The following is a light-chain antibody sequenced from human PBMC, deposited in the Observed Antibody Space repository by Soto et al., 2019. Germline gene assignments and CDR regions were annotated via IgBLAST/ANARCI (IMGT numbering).Light chain of an antibody. CDR3: CSYVGRNTYV. V-gene: IGLV2-11*01. CDR1: SSDVGGYNY. Sequence: QSALTQPRSASGSPGQSITISCTGTSSDVGGYNYVSWYQQHPAKAPKLIIFDVSKRTSGVPNRFSGSKSGNTASLTISGLRAEDEAEYYCCSYVGRNTYVFGTGTKVTVL. J-gene: IGLJ1*01. CDR2: DVS.